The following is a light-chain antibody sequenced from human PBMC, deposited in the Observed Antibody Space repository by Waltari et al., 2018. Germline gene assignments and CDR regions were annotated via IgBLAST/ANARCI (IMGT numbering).Light chain of an antibody. CDR2: GAS. Sequence: EIVMTQSPATLSVSPGERATLSCRASHSVSSNLAWYQQKRGQAPRLLIYGASTRATGIPARFSGSGSGTEFTLTISSMQSEDFAVYYCQQYNNLPLTVGGGTKVEIK. V-gene: IGKV3-15*01. CDR1: HSVSSN. J-gene: IGKJ4*01. CDR3: QQYNNLPLT.